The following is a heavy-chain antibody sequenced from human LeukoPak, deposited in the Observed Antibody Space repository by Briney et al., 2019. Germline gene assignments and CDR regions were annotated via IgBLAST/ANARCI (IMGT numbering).Heavy chain of an antibody. Sequence: GGSLRLSCEASGFTFSSSAMGWVRQAPGKGLEWVSSITSSGGTTVYADSVKGRFTISRDNSKNTLYLQMDSMRAEDTAVYYCAKVLGFYFDSWGQGTLVTVSS. D-gene: IGHD3-16*01. CDR2: ITSSGGTT. V-gene: IGHV3-23*01. J-gene: IGHJ4*02. CDR3: AKVLGFYFDS. CDR1: GFTFSSSA.